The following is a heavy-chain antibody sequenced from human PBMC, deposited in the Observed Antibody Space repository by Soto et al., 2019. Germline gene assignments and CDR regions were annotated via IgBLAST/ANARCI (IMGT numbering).Heavy chain of an antibody. V-gene: IGHV4-34*01. CDR1: GGSFSGYY. CDR3: ARDSTVVVVAAASFGMDV. Sequence: SETLSLTCAVYGGSFSGYYWSWIRQPPGKGLEWIGEINHSGSTNYNPSLKSRVTISVDTCKNQVSLKLSSVTAAGTAVYYCARDSTVVVVAAASFGMDVWGQGTTVTVSS. J-gene: IGHJ6*02. D-gene: IGHD2-15*01. CDR2: INHSGST.